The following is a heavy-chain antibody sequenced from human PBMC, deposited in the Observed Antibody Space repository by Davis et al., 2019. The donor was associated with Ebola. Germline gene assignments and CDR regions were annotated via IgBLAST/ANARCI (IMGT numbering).Heavy chain of an antibody. J-gene: IGHJ4*02. CDR3: ARTSEYWDFDS. Sequence: GGSLRLSCAASGFAFSSHDMHWVRQVTGKGLEWVSTIDDAGDTKYTGSVKGRFTISRDNAKNTLYLQMNNLRVEDTAVYYCARTSEYWDFDSWGQGTLVTASS. V-gene: IGHV3-13*01. CDR2: IDDAGDT. CDR1: GFAFSSHD. D-gene: IGHD2-8*02.